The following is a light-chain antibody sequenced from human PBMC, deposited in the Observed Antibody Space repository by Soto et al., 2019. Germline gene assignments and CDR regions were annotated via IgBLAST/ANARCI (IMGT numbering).Light chain of an antibody. CDR3: QQYNNWPRT. CDR1: QRVSSD. J-gene: IGKJ2*01. Sequence: ERVMTQSPATLSVSPGERATLSCRASQRVSSDLAWYQQKPGQAPRLLIYGASTRATGIPARFSGSGSGTEFTLPISNLQSEDFAVYYCQQYNNWPRTFGQGTKLEIK. V-gene: IGKV3-15*01. CDR2: GAS.